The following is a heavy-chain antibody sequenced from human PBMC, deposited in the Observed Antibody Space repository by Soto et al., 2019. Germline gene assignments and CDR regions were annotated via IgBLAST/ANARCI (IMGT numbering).Heavy chain of an antibody. D-gene: IGHD1-26*01. CDR2: ISTYNGNT. CDR3: AAGLSGSKTFDY. J-gene: IGHJ4*02. CDR1: GYMFTSYG. V-gene: IGHV1-18*01. Sequence: ASVKVSCKASGYMFTSYGISWVRQAPGQGLEWMGWISTYNGNTDYAQNLQGRVTMTADTSTSTAYMELRSLRSDDTAAYYCAAGLSGSKTFDYWGQGTLVTVSS.